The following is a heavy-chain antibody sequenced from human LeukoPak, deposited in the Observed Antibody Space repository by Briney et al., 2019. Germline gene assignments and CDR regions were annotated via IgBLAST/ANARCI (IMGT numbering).Heavy chain of an antibody. CDR1: GGSISSSSYY. J-gene: IGHJ4*02. V-gene: IGHV4-39*01. Sequence: SETLSLTCTVSGGSISSSSYYWGWIRQPPGKGLEWIGSIYYSGSTYYNPSLKSRVTISVDTSKNQFSLKLSSVTAADTAVCYCARREARLRGNYFDYWGQGTLVTVSS. CDR3: ARREARLRGNYFDY. CDR2: IYYSGST. D-gene: IGHD4-17*01.